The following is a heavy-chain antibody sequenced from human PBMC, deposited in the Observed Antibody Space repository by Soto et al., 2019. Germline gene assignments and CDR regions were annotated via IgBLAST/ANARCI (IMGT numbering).Heavy chain of an antibody. Sequence: SVKVSCKASGGTFSSYAISWVRQAPGQGLEWMGGIIPIFGTANYAQKFQGRVTITADGSTSTAYMELSSLRSEDTAVYYCARDAEVVGATYLDYWGQGTLVTVSS. CDR1: GGTFSSYA. CDR3: ARDAEVVGATYLDY. J-gene: IGHJ4*02. V-gene: IGHV1-69*13. D-gene: IGHD1-26*01. CDR2: IIPIFGTA.